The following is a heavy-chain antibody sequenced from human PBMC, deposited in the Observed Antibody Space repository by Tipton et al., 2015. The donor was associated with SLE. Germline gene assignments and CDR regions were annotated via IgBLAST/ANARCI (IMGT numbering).Heavy chain of an antibody. CDR2: IYYSGST. CDR1: GGSFNGYY. J-gene: IGHJ3*02. Sequence: TLSLTCAIYGGSFNGYYWSWIRQSPGKGLEWIGYIYYSGSTNYNPSLSSRVAMSVDTSKNQFSLKLTSVTAADTAVYYCARTLDTLDIWGQGTMVTVSS. CDR3: ARTLDTLDI. V-gene: IGHV4-59*08.